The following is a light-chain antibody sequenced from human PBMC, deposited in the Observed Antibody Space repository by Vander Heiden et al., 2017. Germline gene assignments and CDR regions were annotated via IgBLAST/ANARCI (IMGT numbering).Light chain of an antibody. Sequence: QSVQTQPPSASGTPTQRVTISCSGSSSNVGSKTAHWLQQLPGPPPNLLFYSNNHRPSGVPDRFSGSRSGTSASLAISGLQPEDEADYYCAAWDGSLNVLVFGGGTKLTVL. CDR1: SSNVGSKT. V-gene: IGLV1-44*01. CDR2: SNN. J-gene: IGLJ2*01. CDR3: AAWDGSLNVLV.